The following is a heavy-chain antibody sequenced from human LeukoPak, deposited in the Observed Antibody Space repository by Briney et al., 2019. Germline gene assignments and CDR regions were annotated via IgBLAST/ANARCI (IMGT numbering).Heavy chain of an antibody. CDR2: IIPILGIA. D-gene: IGHD3-10*01. CDR1: GGTFSSYA. Sequence: ASVKVSCKASGGTFSSYAISWVRQAPGQGLEWMGRIIPILGIANYAQKFQGRVTITADKSTSTAYMELSSLRSEDTAVYFCARDPGVRGVIIPGASDHWGQGTLVTVSS. CDR3: ARDPGVRGVIIPGASDH. V-gene: IGHV1-69*04. J-gene: IGHJ4*02.